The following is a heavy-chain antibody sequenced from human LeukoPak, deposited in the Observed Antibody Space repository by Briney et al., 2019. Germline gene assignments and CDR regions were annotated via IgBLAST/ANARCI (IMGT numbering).Heavy chain of an antibody. J-gene: IGHJ4*02. V-gene: IGHV3-21*01. D-gene: IGHD2-15*01. CDR3: ARDRWTGLDY. Sequence: GGSLRLSCAASGFTFSSYSMNWVRQAPGKGLEWVSSISSSSSHIYYADSVKGRFTISRDNAKNSLYLQMNSLRAEDTAVYYCARDRWTGLDYWGQGTLVTVSS. CDR1: GFTFSSYS. CDR2: ISSSSSHI.